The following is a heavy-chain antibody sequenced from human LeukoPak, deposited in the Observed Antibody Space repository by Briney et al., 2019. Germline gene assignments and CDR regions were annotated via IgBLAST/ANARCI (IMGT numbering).Heavy chain of an antibody. CDR3: ATGLGASELLGAFDI. V-gene: IGHV1-69*13. D-gene: IGHD1-26*01. CDR2: IIPIFGTA. J-gene: IGHJ3*02. CDR1: GDTFSSYS. Sequence: SVKVSCKASGDTFSSYSISWVRQAPGQGLEWMGGIIPIFGTANYAQKFQGRVTITADESTSTAYMELSSLRAEDTAVYYCATGLGASELLGAFDIWGQGTMVTVSS.